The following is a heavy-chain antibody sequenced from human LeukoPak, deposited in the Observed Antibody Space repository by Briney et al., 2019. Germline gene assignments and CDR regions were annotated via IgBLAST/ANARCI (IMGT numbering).Heavy chain of an antibody. Sequence: GGSLRLSCAASGFSFSNHYINWVRQTPGKGLEWVGRTRNKAESYKTEYAASVQGRFTISRDDSKKSLFLHMNSLRAEDTAVYFCAKEGDSSGYYVILCFFDYWGQGTLVTVSS. D-gene: IGHD6-19*01. J-gene: IGHJ4*02. V-gene: IGHV3-72*01. CDR1: GFSFSNHY. CDR3: AKEGDSSGYYVILCFFDY. CDR2: TRNKAESYKT.